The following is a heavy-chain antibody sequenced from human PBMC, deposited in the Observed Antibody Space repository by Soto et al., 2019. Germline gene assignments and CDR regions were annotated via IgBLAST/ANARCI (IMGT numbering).Heavy chain of an antibody. CDR1: GGTLSSYT. CDR2: IIPMGGTT. Sequence: SVKVSCKPSGGTLSSYTISWVRQAPGQGLEWMGRIIPMGGTTNYAQKFQGRVTITSDKSTSTVYMELSSLRSEDTAVYYCARWCGLNAFDIWGQGTMVTVSS. CDR3: ARWCGLNAFDI. V-gene: IGHV1-69*08. J-gene: IGHJ3*02. D-gene: IGHD2-8*01.